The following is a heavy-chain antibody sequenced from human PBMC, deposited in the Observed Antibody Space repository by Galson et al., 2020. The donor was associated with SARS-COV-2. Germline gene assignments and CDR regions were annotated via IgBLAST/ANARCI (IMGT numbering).Heavy chain of an antibody. D-gene: IGHD3-3*01. J-gene: IGHJ4*02. V-gene: IGHV3-74*01. Sequence: ALHGESLKISCAASGFNFSSYWMHWVRQAPGKGLVLVSRIYSEGRSTSYADSVKGRVTISGDNAKNTLYLQMNSLRAEDTAVYYCARGHMENEYFDYWGQGALVTVYS. CDR2: IYSEGRST. CDR3: ARGHMENEYFDY. CDR1: GFNFSSYW.